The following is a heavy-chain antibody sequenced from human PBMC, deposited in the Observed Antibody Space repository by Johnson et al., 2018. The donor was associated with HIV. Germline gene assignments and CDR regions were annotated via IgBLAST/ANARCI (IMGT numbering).Heavy chain of an antibody. J-gene: IGHJ3*02. Sequence: VQLVESGGGLVQSGGSLRLSCAASGITVNTNYMSWVRRAPGKGLEWVGHIKSRTDGGTTDYAAPVKGRFTISRDDSKNTLYLQMNSLKTEDTAVYYCTTEYNWNDKGGAFDIWGQGTMVTVSS. D-gene: IGHD1-1*01. CDR2: IKSRTDGGTT. CDR1: GITVNTNY. V-gene: IGHV3-15*01. CDR3: TTEYNWNDKGGAFDI.